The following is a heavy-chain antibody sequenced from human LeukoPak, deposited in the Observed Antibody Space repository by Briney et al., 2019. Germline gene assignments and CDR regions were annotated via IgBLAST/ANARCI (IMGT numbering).Heavy chain of an antibody. Sequence: ASVKVSCKASGYTFTSYDINWVRQATRQGLEWMGWMNPNSGNTGYAQKFQGRVTMTRNTSISTAYMELSSLRSEDTAVYYCARGGYSGSKWYYYYGMDVWGQGTTVTVSS. D-gene: IGHD5-12*01. V-gene: IGHV1-8*01. CDR2: MNPNSGNT. CDR3: ARGGYSGSKWYYYYGMDV. CDR1: GYTFTSYD. J-gene: IGHJ6*02.